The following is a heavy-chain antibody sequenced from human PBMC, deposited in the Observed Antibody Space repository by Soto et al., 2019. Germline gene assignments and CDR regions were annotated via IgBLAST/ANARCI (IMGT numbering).Heavy chain of an antibody. Sequence: QVQLAQSGPEVKKPGASVKVSCKASGYIYTNYGLSWLRLAAGQGLEWVGWISAYTGCTDYAKNFNDRVTLTIDTSTTTGYKELRSLRSNDTAIYYWARNNGEGGASPVDYWGPGTLVTVSS. D-gene: IGHD2-8*01. CDR1: GYIYTNYG. J-gene: IGHJ4*02. CDR2: ISAYTGCT. CDR3: ARNNGEGGASPVDY. V-gene: IGHV1-18*04.